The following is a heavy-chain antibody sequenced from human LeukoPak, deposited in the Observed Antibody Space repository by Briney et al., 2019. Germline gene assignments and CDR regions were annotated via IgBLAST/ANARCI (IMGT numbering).Heavy chain of an antibody. Sequence: GGSLRLSCAASGFTFSSYAMHWVRQAPGKGLEWVAVISYDGSNKYYADSVKGRFTISRDNSKNTLYLQMNSLRAEDTAVYYCAMLPSGWSRFDYWGQGTLVTVSS. V-gene: IGHV3-30-3*01. CDR3: AMLPSGWSRFDY. CDR2: ISYDGSNK. CDR1: GFTFSSYA. J-gene: IGHJ4*02. D-gene: IGHD6-19*01.